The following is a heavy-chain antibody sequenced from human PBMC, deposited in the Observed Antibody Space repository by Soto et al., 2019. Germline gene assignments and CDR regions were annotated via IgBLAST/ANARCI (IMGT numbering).Heavy chain of an antibody. D-gene: IGHD5-12*01. CDR2: IIPIFGTA. J-gene: IGHJ4*02. Sequence: QVQLVQSGAEVKKPGSSVKVSCKASGGTFSNYAINWVRQAPGQGLEWMGGIIPIFGTANYAQKFQGRVTITADESTSTAYLDLSSLRSEDTAVYYCARPVEMATISRSYLFYWDQGTLVTVSS. V-gene: IGHV1-69*01. CDR3: ARPVEMATISRSYLFY. CDR1: GGTFSNYA.